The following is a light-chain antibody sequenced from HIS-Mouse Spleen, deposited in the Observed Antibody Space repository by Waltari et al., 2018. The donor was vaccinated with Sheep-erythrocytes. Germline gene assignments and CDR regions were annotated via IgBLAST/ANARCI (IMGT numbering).Light chain of an antibody. Sequence: SPGHSITIPCTGTSRDVGGYNYVPWYQQHPGKAPKLMIYDVSNRPSGVSNRFSGSKSGNTASLTTSGLQAEDEADYYCSSYTSSSTRVFGGGTKLTVL. CDR2: DVS. CDR1: SRDVGGYNY. J-gene: IGLJ3*02. CDR3: SSYTSSSTRV. V-gene: IGLV2-14*03.